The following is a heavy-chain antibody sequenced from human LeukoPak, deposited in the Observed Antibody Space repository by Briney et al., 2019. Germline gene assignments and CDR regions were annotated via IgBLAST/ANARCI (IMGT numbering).Heavy chain of an antibody. J-gene: IGHJ4*02. CDR3: ARATIWEYSGYDLLFDY. V-gene: IGHV1-3*01. D-gene: IGHD5-12*01. Sequence: ASVKVSCKASGYTFTSYAMHWVRQAPGQRLEWMGWINAGNGNTKYSQKFQGRVTITRDTSASTAYMELSSLRSEDTAVYYCARATIWEYSGYDLLFDYWGQGTLVTVPS. CDR2: INAGNGNT. CDR1: GYTFTSYA.